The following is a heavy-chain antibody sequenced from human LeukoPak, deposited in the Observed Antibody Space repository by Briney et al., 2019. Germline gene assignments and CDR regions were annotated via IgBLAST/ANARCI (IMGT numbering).Heavy chain of an antibody. CDR3: ARALPVVPAANNWFDP. J-gene: IGHJ5*02. D-gene: IGHD2-2*01. CDR1: GGSFSGYY. CDR2: INHSGST. Sequence: PSETLSLTCAVYGGSFSGYYWSWIRQPPGKGLEWIGEINHSGSTNYNPSLKSRVTISVDTSKYQFSLKLSSVTAADTAVYYCARALPVVPAANNWFDPWGQGTLVTVSS. V-gene: IGHV4-34*01.